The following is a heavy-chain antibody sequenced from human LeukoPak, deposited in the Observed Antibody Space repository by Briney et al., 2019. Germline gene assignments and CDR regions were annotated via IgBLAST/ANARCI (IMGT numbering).Heavy chain of an antibody. CDR1: GGSFSGYY. CDR2: INHSGST. J-gene: IGHJ5*02. V-gene: IGHV4-34*01. CDR3: ARGRFYYYGSGSSNWFDP. D-gene: IGHD3-10*01. Sequence: SETLSLTCAVYGGSFSGYYWSWIRQPPGKGLEWIGEINHSGSTNYNPSLKSRVTIPVDTSKNQFSLKLSSVTAADTAVYYCARGRFYYYGSGSSNWFDPWGQGTLVTVSS.